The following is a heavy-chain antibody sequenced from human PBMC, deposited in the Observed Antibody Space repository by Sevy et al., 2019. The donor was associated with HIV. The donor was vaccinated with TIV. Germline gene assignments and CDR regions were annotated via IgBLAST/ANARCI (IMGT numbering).Heavy chain of an antibody. J-gene: IGHJ5*02. CDR3: ANFILVPAANHRNWVYP. CDR2: ISGSGGST. D-gene: IGHD2-2*01. V-gene: IGHV3-23*01. Sequence: GGSLRLSCAASGFTFSSYAMSWVRQAPGKGLEWVSAISGSGGSTYYADSVKGRFTISRDNSKNKLELQMNSLRAEDTAVYYCANFILVPAANHRNWVYPWGQGTLVTVSS. CDR1: GFTFSSYA.